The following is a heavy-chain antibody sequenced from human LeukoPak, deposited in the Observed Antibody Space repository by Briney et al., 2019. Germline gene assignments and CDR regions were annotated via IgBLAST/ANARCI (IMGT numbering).Heavy chain of an antibody. CDR3: ARGPPVYAISHYYYYYMDV. D-gene: IGHD2-8*01. Sequence: ASVKVSCKASGYTFTSYGISWVRQAPGQGLEWMGWISAYNGNTNYAQKLQGRVTMTTDTSTSTAYMELRSLRSDDTAVYYCARGPPVYAISHYYYYYMDVWGKGTTVTVSS. J-gene: IGHJ6*03. CDR2: ISAYNGNT. CDR1: GYTFTSYG. V-gene: IGHV1-18*01.